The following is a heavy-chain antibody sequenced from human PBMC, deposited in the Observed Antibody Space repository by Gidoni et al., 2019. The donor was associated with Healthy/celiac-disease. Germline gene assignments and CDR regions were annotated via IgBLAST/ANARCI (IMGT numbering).Heavy chain of an antibody. CDR3: ARDSPFPSTDDAFDI. J-gene: IGHJ3*02. CDR2: IIPILGIA. D-gene: IGHD2-21*02. V-gene: IGHV1-69*04. CDR1: GGTFSSYP. Sequence: QVQLVQSGAEVKKPVSSVKVYCKASGGTFSSYPSSWVRQSPGQGLEWMGRIIPILGIANYAQKFQGRVTMTADKSTSTAYMELSSLRSEDTAVYYCARDSPFPSTDDAFDIWGQGTMVTVSS.